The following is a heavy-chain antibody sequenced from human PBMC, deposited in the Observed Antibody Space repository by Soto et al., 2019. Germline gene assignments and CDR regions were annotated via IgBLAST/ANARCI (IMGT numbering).Heavy chain of an antibody. CDR3: AREYPVHSAYFDY. CDR1: GASISRYY. J-gene: IGHJ4*02. Sequence: SETLSLTCTVSGASISRYYWSRIRQSPGKGLEWIGYMYYSGNANYNPSLRSRITISVDTSKNQFSLNLNSVTAADTAVYYCAREYPVHSAYFDYWGQGILVTVS. V-gene: IGHV4-59*01. D-gene: IGHD1-26*01. CDR2: MYYSGNA.